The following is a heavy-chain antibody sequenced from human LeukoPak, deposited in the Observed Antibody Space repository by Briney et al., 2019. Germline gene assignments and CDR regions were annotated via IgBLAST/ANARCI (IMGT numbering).Heavy chain of an antibody. CDR1: TYTFSGYY. Sequence: ASVKVSCKASTYTFSGYYMHWVRQAPGQGLEWMGWINPNSSSTNYARKFQGRVTMTRDTSVSTAYMELSRLTSDDTAVYYCAREVGGAARPGNWFDPWGQGTLVTVSS. CDR2: INPNSSST. CDR3: AREVGGAARPGNWFDP. D-gene: IGHD6-6*01. V-gene: IGHV1-2*02. J-gene: IGHJ5*02.